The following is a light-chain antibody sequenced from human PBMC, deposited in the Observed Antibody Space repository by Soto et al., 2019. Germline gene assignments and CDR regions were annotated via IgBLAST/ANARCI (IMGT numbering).Light chain of an antibody. CDR2: DVS. Sequence: QSALTQPASVSGSPGQSITISCTGTSSDVGSYNHVSWYQQHPGKAPKLMIYDVSNRPSGVSNRFSGSKSGNTASLTISGLQAEDEADYYCSSYTSSSTQVFGNGTKVTVL. V-gene: IGLV2-14*02. CDR3: SSYTSSSTQV. J-gene: IGLJ1*01. CDR1: SSDVGSYNH.